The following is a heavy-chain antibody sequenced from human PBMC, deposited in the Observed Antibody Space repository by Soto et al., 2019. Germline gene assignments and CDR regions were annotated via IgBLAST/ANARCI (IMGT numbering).Heavy chain of an antibody. CDR3: AKVGVDIVLVPAAMRPYDYGMYD. V-gene: IGHV3-23*01. CDR2: ISGSGGST. D-gene: IGHD2-2*03. J-gene: IGHJ6*01. Sequence: PGGSLRLSCAASGFTFSSYAMSWVRQAPGKGLEWVSAISGSGGSTYYADSVKGQFTISRDNSKNTLYLQRNSLRAEDTAVYYCAKVGVDIVLVPAAMRPYDYGMYDWGQGTTVTVSS. CDR1: GFTFSSYA.